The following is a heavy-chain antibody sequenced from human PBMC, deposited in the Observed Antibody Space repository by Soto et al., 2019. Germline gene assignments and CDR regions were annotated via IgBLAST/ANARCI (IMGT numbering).Heavy chain of an antibody. J-gene: IGHJ4*02. CDR2: IIPIFGTA. CDR3: AGGYYDSSGYLAVTFDY. CDR1: GGTFSSYA. D-gene: IGHD3-22*01. Sequence: SVKVSCKASGGTFSSYAISWVRQAPGQGLEWMGGIIPIFGTANYAQKFQGRVTITADESTSTAYMELSSLRSEDTAVYYCAGGYYDSSGYLAVTFDYWGQGTLVTVSS. V-gene: IGHV1-69*13.